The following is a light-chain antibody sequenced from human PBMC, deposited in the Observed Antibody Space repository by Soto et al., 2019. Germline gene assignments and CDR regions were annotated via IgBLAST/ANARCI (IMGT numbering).Light chain of an antibody. J-gene: IGLJ2*01. V-gene: IGLV2-14*03. CDR3: SSYTSSSVI. Sequence: QSALTQPASVSGSPGQSITISCTGTSSDVGGYNYVSWYQHHPGKAPKLIIYDVSYRPSGVSNRFSGSKSGNTASLTISGLQAEDEADYYCSSYTSSSVIFGGGTQLTVL. CDR1: SSDVGGYNY. CDR2: DVS.